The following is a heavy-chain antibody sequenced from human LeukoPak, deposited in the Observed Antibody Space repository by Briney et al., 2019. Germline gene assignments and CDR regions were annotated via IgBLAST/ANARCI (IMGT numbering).Heavy chain of an antibody. D-gene: IGHD6-13*01. Sequence: GGSLRLSCAASGLTFSSYGMLWVRQAPGKGLDWVAFIRYDGNNKLYADSVKGRFTISRDNSKNTLYLQMNSLRAEDTAVYYCAKGSSSSWYSVEYWGQGTLVTVSS. CDR3: AKGSSSSWYSVEY. V-gene: IGHV3-30*02. J-gene: IGHJ4*02. CDR2: IRYDGNNK. CDR1: GLTFSSYG.